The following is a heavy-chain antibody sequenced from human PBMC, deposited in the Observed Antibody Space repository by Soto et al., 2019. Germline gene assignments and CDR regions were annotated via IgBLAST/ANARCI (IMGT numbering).Heavy chain of an antibody. D-gene: IGHD1-1*01. V-gene: IGHV4-61*01. CDR2: IYYSGST. Sequence: PSETLSLTCTVSGDSISSNYYYWSWIRQPPGKGLEWIGYIYYSGSTNYNPSLKSRVTISVDTSKNQFSLKLSSVTAADTAVYYCARPSRVRGYGRDVWGQGTTVTVSS. J-gene: IGHJ6*02. CDR3: ARPSRVRGYGRDV. CDR1: GDSISSNYYY.